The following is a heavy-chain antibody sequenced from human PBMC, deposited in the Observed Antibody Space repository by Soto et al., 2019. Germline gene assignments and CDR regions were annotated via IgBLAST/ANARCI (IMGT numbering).Heavy chain of an antibody. D-gene: IGHD6-6*01. CDR3: ARGIAARPLDY. J-gene: IGHJ4*02. CDR1: GFTFSSYE. V-gene: IGHV3-48*03. Sequence: EVQLVESGGGLVQPGGSLRLSCAASGFTFSSYEMNCVRQAPGKGLEWVSYISSSGSTIYYADSVKGRFTISRDNAKNSLYLQMNSLRAEDTAVYYCARGIAARPLDYWGQGTLVTVSS. CDR2: ISSSGSTI.